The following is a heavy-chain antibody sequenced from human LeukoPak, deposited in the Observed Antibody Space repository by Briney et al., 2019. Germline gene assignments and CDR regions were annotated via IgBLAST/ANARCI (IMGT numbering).Heavy chain of an antibody. Sequence: ASVKVSCKASGGTFSSYTITWVRQAPGQGLEWMGGIVPFFGTANYAQKFQGRVTITADESTSTAYMELRSLRSDDTAVYYCARGDNLSGYYSRYFDYWGQGTLVTVSS. D-gene: IGHD3-3*01. CDR1: GGTFSSYT. J-gene: IGHJ4*02. CDR2: IVPFFGTA. V-gene: IGHV1-69*13. CDR3: ARGDNLSGYYSRYFDY.